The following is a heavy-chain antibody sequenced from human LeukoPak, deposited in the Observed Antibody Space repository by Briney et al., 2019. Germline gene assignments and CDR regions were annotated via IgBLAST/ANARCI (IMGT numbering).Heavy chain of an antibody. CDR3: ARGSYYYDSSGRSLQFDY. J-gene: IGHJ4*02. CDR1: GYTFTSYG. CDR2: ISAYNGNT. D-gene: IGHD3-22*01. Sequence: GASVKVSCKASGYTFTSYGISWVRQAPGQGLEWMGWISAYNGNTNYAQKLQGRVTMTTDTSTSTAYMELRSLRSDDTAVYYCARGSYYYDSSGRSLQFDYWGQGTLVTVSS. V-gene: IGHV1-18*01.